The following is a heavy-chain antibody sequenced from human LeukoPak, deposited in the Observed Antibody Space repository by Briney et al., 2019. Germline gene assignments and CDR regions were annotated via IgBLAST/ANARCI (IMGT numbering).Heavy chain of an antibody. J-gene: IGHJ4*02. Sequence: PGGSLRLSCAASGFTFSSYAMSWVRQAPGKGLEWVSAISGSGGSTYYADSVKGRFTISRDNSKNTLYLQMNSLRAEDTAVYNCANERPYYYDSSGYHGDYWGQGTLVTVSS. CDR3: ANERPYYYDSSGYHGDY. CDR1: GFTFSSYA. CDR2: ISGSGGST. D-gene: IGHD3-22*01. V-gene: IGHV3-23*01.